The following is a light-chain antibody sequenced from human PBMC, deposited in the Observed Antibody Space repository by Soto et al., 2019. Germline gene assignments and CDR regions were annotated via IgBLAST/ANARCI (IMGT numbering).Light chain of an antibody. V-gene: IGKV2-28*01. J-gene: IGKJ1*01. Sequence: DIVMTQSPLSLPVTPGEPASISCRSSQSLLHSNGYNYLDWYLQKPGQSPQLLIYLGSNRASGVXDXXGGSGSGTDFTLKISRVEAEDVGVYYCMQALQTRWTFGQGTKVEIK. CDR3: MQALQTRWT. CDR1: QSLLHSNGYNY. CDR2: LGS.